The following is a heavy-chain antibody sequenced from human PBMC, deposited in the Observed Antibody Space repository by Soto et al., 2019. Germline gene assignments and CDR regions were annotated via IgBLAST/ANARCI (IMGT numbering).Heavy chain of an antibody. Sequence: SETLSLTCTVSGASISSYYWSWIRQPPGKGLEWIGYLYYSGSTNYNPSLKSRVTILVDTSKHQFSLKLNSVTAADTAVYFCARSQSSSSPVDPWGQETLLTVSS. CDR1: GASISSYY. J-gene: IGHJ5*02. CDR2: LYYSGST. CDR3: ARSQSSSSPVDP. D-gene: IGHD6-6*01. V-gene: IGHV4-59*08.